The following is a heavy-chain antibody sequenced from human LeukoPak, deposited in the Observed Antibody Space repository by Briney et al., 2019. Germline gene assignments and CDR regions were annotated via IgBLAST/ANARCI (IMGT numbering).Heavy chain of an antibody. D-gene: IGHD2-2*01. V-gene: IGHV4-4*07. CDR1: VGSLSIYY. J-gene: IGHJ6*02. CDR3: ARAPAARHYYYGMDV. CDR2: IYTSGST. Sequence: RSLTCMSPVGSLSIYYGSWFGHPQGKGLNWIGVIYTSGSTNYNPSLKSRVTMSVDTSKNQFSLKLSSVTAADTAVYYCARAPAARHYYYGMDVWGQGTTVTVSS.